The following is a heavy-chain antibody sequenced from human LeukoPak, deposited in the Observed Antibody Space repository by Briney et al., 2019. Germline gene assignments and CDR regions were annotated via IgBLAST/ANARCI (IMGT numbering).Heavy chain of an antibody. CDR3: ASVDYGDYRLQH. CDR2: IYYSGST. Sequence: SETLSLTCTVSGGSISSYYWSWIRQPPGKGLEWIGYIYYSGSTNYNPSLKSRVTISVDTSKNQFSLKLSSVTAADTAVYYCASVDYGDYRLQHWGQGTLVTVSS. D-gene: IGHD4-17*01. CDR1: GGSISSYY. J-gene: IGHJ1*01. V-gene: IGHV4-59*01.